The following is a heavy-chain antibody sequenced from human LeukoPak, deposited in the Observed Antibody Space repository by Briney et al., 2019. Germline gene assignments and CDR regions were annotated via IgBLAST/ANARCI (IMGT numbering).Heavy chain of an antibody. CDR2: IRYDGSNK. CDR1: GFTFSRYR. Sequence: GGSLRLSCAACGFTFSRYRMHWLRHAPGKGVEGVAFIRYDGSNKYYADSVKGRFPISRDNSKNTVYPQMNSLRAEDTAVYYCAKDIWAIAVAEPFDYWGQGTLVTVSS. D-gene: IGHD6-19*01. V-gene: IGHV3-30*02. CDR3: AKDIWAIAVAEPFDY. J-gene: IGHJ4*02.